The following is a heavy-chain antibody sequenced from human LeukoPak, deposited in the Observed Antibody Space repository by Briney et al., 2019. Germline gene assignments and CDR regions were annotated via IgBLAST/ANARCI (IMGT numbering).Heavy chain of an antibody. CDR2: IIPILGIA. CDR3: ARDAQFVDTVYFDY. CDR1: GGTFSSYA. Sequence: ASVKVSCKASGGTFSSYAISWVRQAPGQGLEWMGRIIPILGIANYAQKFQGRVTITADKSTSTAYMELSSLRSEDTAVYHCARDAQFVDTVYFDYWGQGTLVTVSS. J-gene: IGHJ4*02. D-gene: IGHD5-18*01. V-gene: IGHV1-69*04.